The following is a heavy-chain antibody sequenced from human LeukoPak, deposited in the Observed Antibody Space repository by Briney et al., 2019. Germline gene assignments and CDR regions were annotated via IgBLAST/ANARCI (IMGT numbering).Heavy chain of an antibody. CDR2: IKYSGST. V-gene: IGHV4-34*01. CDR1: GGSISSYY. J-gene: IGHJ6*03. CDR3: ARLFFAFGESYFYSYHMDV. Sequence: SETLSLTCTVSGGSISSYYWTWIRQSPGKGLEWLGEIKYSGSTTYNPSLRRRVTMSVDSSKNQFSLRLSSVTAADTAVYYCARLFFAFGESYFYSYHMDVWGKGTTVIISS. D-gene: IGHD3-10*01.